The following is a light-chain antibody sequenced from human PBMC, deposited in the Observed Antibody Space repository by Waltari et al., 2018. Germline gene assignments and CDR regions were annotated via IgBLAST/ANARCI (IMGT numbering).Light chain of an antibody. CDR1: NSNIGNNY. CDR2: RDD. Sequence: QSVLTQPPSTSGTPGQRVTIPCSGTNSNIGNNYLYWYQQLPGTAPKLPIVRDDLRPSGFPGRFSGSKFGTLAALAISGLRSEDEADYHCAAWDGSLTGWVFGGGTKLTVL. J-gene: IGLJ3*02. V-gene: IGLV1-47*01. CDR3: AAWDGSLTGWV.